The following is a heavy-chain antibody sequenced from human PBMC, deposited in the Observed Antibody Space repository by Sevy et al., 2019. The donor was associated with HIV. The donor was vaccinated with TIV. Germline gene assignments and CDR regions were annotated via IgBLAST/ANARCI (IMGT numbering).Heavy chain of an antibody. V-gene: IGHV3-11*06. D-gene: IGHD5-18*01. Sequence: GGSLRLSCTASGFTFSDYYMSWIRQAPGKGLEWVLYISTSSSYTSYPDSVKGQFTISRDNAKNSLYLQMNSLRVEDTAVYYCARVRYNYGQKYFDYWGQGTLVTVSS. J-gene: IGHJ4*02. CDR2: ISTSSSYT. CDR3: ARVRYNYGQKYFDY. CDR1: GFTFSDYY.